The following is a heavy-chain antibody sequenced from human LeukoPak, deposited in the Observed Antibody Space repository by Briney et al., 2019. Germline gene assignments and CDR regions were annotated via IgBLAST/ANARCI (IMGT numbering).Heavy chain of an antibody. V-gene: IGHV3-23*01. D-gene: IGHD3-10*01. CDR2: ISESGGST. J-gene: IGHJ4*02. CDR3: AKRGIVIRGVLVIGFHKEAYYFDY. Sequence: SGGSLRLSCVVSGITLSNYAMSWVRQAPGKGLERVSGISESGGSTKYADSVKGRFTISRDNSLNTVYLQMSSLRAEDTAVYFCAKRGIVIRGVLVIGFHKEAYYFDYWGQGILVTVSS. CDR1: GITLSNYA.